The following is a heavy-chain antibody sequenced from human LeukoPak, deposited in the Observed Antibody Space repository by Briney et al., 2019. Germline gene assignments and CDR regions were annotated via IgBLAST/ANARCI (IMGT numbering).Heavy chain of an antibody. V-gene: IGHV4-4*07. Sequence: PSETLSLTCTVSGDSISSYYWSWIRQPAGKGLEWFGRISASGSTRYNPSLKSRVTISVDTSKNQFSLKLSSVTAADTAVYYCAREIGGYTYGYVPREVSYYFDYWGQGTLVTVSS. D-gene: IGHD5-18*01. CDR1: GDSISSYY. CDR3: AREIGGYTYGYVPREVSYYFDY. J-gene: IGHJ4*02. CDR2: ISASGST.